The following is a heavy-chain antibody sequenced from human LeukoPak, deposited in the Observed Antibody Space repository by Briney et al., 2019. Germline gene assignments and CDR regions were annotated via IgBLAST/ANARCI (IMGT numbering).Heavy chain of an antibody. CDR1: GYTFTSYY. J-gene: IGHJ3*02. CDR3: ATYCGGDCYLHAFDI. CDR2: INPSGGST. Sequence: ASVKVSCKASGYTFTSYYMHWVRQAPGQGLEWMGIINPSGGSTSYAQKFQGRVTMTRDTATSTVYMELSSMRSEDTAVYYCATYCGGDCYLHAFDIWGQGTMVTVSS. D-gene: IGHD2-21*02. V-gene: IGHV1-46*01.